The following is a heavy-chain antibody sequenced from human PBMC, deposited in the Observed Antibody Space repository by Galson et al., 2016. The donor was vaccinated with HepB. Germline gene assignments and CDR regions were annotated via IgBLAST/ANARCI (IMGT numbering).Heavy chain of an antibody. V-gene: IGHV3-7*04. CDR2: XXKEGSEI. CDR1: GFSLGNYW. J-gene: IGHJ2*01. CDR3: TREFDL. Sequence: SLRLSCAASGFSLGNYWMNWARQAPGKGXEXLANXXKEGSEINYVDSVKGRFTISRDNAKNSLFLQMNTLRVEDTAVYYCTREFDLWGRGTQVTVSS.